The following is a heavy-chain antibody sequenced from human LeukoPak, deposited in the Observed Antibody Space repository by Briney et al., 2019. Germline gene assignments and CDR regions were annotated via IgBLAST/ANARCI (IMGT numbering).Heavy chain of an antibody. CDR3: ARDTLVSFGELISDGDY. J-gene: IGHJ4*02. CDR2: ISSSSSTI. V-gene: IGHV3-48*01. Sequence: PGGSLRLSCAASGFTFSSYSMNWVRQAPGKGLEWVSYISSSSSTIYYADSVKGRFTISRDNAKNSLYLQMNSLRAEDTAVYYCARDTLVSFGELISDGDYWGQGTLVTVSS. D-gene: IGHD3-10*01. CDR1: GFTFSSYS.